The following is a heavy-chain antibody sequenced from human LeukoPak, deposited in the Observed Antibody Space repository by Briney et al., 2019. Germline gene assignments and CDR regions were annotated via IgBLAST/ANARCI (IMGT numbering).Heavy chain of an antibody. V-gene: IGHV3-53*01. J-gene: IGHJ4*02. CDR2: IYGGGNI. Sequence: GGSLRLSCAASGFTVSSNYMNWVRQAPGKGLEWVSVIYGGGNIYYADSVKGRFTVSRDNSKNTLYLQMNSLRAEDTAVYYCARGAGYNYPYYFDYWGQGTLVTVSS. CDR1: GFTVSSNY. CDR3: ARGAGYNYPYYFDY. D-gene: IGHD5-24*01.